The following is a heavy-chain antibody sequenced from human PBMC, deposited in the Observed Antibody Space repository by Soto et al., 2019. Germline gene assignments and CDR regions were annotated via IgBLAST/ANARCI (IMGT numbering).Heavy chain of an antibody. CDR1: GYTFTSYD. Sequence: QVQVVQSAAEVKKPGASVRVSCKASGYTFTSYDINWVRQASGQGLEWMGWVSPRSGNTGYAQRFQGRVTMTRNSSISTVYMELSSLRADDTAVYFCARERQFGAVSRSGMDVWGQGTTVTVSS. D-gene: IGHD3-3*01. CDR3: ARERQFGAVSRSGMDV. V-gene: IGHV1-8*01. J-gene: IGHJ6*02. CDR2: VSPRSGNT.